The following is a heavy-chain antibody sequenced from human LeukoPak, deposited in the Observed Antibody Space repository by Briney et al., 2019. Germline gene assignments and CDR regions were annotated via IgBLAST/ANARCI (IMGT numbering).Heavy chain of an antibody. V-gene: IGHV3-30-3*01. J-gene: IGHJ4*02. CDR1: GFTFSSYA. D-gene: IGHD5-18*01. CDR2: ISYDGSNK. CDR3: AGEGVDTAMADFDY. Sequence: GGSLGLSCAASGFTFSSYAMHWVRQAPGKGLEWVAVISYDGSNKYYADSVKGRFTISRDNSKNTLYLQMNSLRAEDTAVYYCAGEGVDTAMADFDYWGQGTLVTVSS.